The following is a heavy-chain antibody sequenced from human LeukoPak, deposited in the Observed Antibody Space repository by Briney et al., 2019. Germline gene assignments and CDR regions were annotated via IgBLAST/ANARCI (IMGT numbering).Heavy chain of an antibody. J-gene: IGHJ6*02. Sequence: KTSETLCLTCAVYGGSFSGYYWSWIRQPPGKGLEWIGEINHSGSTNYNPSLKSRVTISVDTSKNQFSLKLSSVTAADTAVYYCARGRGFLEWLQSNYYYYGMDVWGQGTTVTVSS. V-gene: IGHV4-34*01. CDR1: GGSFSGYY. CDR2: INHSGST. D-gene: IGHD3-3*01. CDR3: ARGRGFLEWLQSNYYYYGMDV.